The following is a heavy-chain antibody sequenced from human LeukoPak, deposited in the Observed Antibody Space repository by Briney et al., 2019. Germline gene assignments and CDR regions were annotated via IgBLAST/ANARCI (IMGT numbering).Heavy chain of an antibody. CDR3: ARALLWFGEPSHIDY. D-gene: IGHD3-10*01. J-gene: IGHJ4*02. Sequence: ASVKVSCKASGYTFPDYGISWVRQAPGQGLEWMGWITAYNDNTNYAQKLQGRVTMTTDTSTSTAYMELRSLRSDDTAVYYCARALLWFGEPSHIDYWGQGTLVTASS. CDR1: GYTFPDYG. CDR2: ITAYNDNT. V-gene: IGHV1-18*01.